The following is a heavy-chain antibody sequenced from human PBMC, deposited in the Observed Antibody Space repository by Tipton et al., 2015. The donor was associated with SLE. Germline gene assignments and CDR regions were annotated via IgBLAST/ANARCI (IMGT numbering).Heavy chain of an antibody. CDR3: ARTAVLAAIMMEV. CDR2: FHSSGIL. D-gene: IGHD2-2*01. Sequence: TLSLTCTVSGGSFTSYCWTWVRQPAVKGLEWIGHFHSSGILNYNPSLKSRVTMSCDTSKNQLSLKLNSVTAADTAVYYCARTAVLAAIMMEVWGQGTTVTVSS. V-gene: IGHV4-4*07. CDR1: GGSFTSYC. J-gene: IGHJ6*02.